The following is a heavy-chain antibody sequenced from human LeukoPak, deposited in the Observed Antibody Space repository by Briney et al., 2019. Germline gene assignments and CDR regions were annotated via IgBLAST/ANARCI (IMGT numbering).Heavy chain of an antibody. J-gene: IGHJ4*02. CDR2: ITGTSSTI. V-gene: IGHV3-48*04. Sequence: GGSLRLSCVDSGSTFGGYSMNWVRQAPGKGLEWISYITGTSSTIHYADSVKGRFTISRDNAKKSLYLQMNSLRAEDTAIYYCVGNYYDSSGLDYWGQGTLVTVSS. CDR3: VGNYYDSSGLDY. D-gene: IGHD3-22*01. CDR1: GSTFGGYS.